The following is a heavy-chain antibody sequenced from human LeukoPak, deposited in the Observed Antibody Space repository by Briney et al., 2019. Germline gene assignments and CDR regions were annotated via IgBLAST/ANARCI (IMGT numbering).Heavy chain of an antibody. CDR3: AKDMKWGYDILTGYSAPPFDY. J-gene: IGHJ4*02. D-gene: IGHD3-9*01. CDR1: GFTFSSYS. V-gene: IGHV3-21*04. Sequence: PGGSLRLSCAASGFTFSSYSMNWVRQAPGKGLEWVSSISSSSSYIYYADSVKGRFTISRDNSKNTLYLQMNSLRAEDTAIYYCAKDMKWGYDILTGYSAPPFDYWGQGTLVTVSS. CDR2: ISSSSSYI.